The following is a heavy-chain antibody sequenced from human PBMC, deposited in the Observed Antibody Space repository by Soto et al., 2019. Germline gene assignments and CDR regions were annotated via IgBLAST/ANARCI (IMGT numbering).Heavy chain of an antibody. CDR1: GGSISSSSYY. V-gene: IGHV4-39*01. J-gene: IGHJ4*02. CDR2: IYYSGST. D-gene: IGHD6-13*01. Sequence: SETLSLTCTVSGGSISSSSYYWGWIRQPPGKGLEWIGSIYYSGSTYYNPSLKSRVTISVDTSKNQFSLKLSSVTAADTAVYYCARRAAAAAGTRTYFDYWGQGTLVTVSS. CDR3: ARRAAAAAGTRTYFDY.